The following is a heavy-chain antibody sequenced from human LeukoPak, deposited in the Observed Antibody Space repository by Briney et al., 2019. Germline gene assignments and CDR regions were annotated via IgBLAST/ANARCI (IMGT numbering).Heavy chain of an antibody. CDR3: ARSDLFTFAFDI. V-gene: IGHV2-26*01. J-gene: IGHJ3*02. Sequence: GSGPTLVHPTETLTLTCTVSGVSLSNARMGVSWIRQPPGKALEWLAHIFSNDEKSYSTSLKSRLTISKDTSKSQVVLTMTNMDPVDTAKYYCARSDLFTFAFDIWGQGTMVTVSS. CDR1: GVSLSNARMG. D-gene: IGHD3-16*01. CDR2: IFSNDEK.